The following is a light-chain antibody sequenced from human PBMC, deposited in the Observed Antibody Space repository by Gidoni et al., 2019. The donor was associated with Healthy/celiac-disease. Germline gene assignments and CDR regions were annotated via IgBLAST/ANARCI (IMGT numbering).Light chain of an antibody. J-gene: IGKJ2*01. CDR2: AAS. CDR1: QSISSY. CDR3: QQRYSTPYT. Sequence: DIQMIQSASSLSASVGDRVTITRRASQSISSYVYWYQQKPGKAPQLLIYAASSLQSGVPTRFGSSGSGTDFTLTSSSLQPEDFVTYYCQQRYSTPYTFGQGTKLESK. V-gene: IGKV1-39*01.